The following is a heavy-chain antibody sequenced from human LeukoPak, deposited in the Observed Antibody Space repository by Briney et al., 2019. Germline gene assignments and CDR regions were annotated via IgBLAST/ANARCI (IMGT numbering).Heavy chain of an antibody. V-gene: IGHV3-33*06. CDR3: AKDAQRGFDYSNSLEK. CDR2: IWNDGSEQ. J-gene: IGHJ4*02. Sequence: GSLGLSCAASKFTFSHFGMHWVRQAPGKGLEWVAVIWNDGSEQYYADSVKGRFTVSRDNSQKMVYLQMNRLRPEDTAVYYWAKDAQRGFDYSNSLEKWGQGTLVTVSS. D-gene: IGHD4-11*01. CDR1: KFTFSHFG.